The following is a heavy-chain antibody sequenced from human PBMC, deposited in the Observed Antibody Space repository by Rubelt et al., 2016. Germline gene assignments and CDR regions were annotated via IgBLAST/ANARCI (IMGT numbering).Heavy chain of an antibody. CDR3: ERTNPKVGIAAAGAAHNWFDP. CDR2: IFSNDEK. D-gene: IGHD6-13*01. Sequence: QVTLKESGPVLVKPTETLTLTCTVSGFSLSNARMGVSWIRQPPGKALEWLAHIFSNDEKSYSTPLKSRLTISKYPSKSQVVLTMTNMDPVDTATYYCERTNPKVGIAAAGAAHNWFDPWGQGTLVTVSS. CDR1: GFSLSNARMG. V-gene: IGHV2-26*01. J-gene: IGHJ5*02.